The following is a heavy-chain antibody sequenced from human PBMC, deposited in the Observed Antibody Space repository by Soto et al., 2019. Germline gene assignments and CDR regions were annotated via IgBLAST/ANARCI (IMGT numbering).Heavy chain of an antibody. J-gene: IGHJ6*02. CDR1: GGSFSGYY. V-gene: IGHV4-34*01. Sequence: PSETLSLTCAVYGGSFSGYYWSWIRQPPGKGLEWIGEISHSGSTNYNPSLKSRVTISVDTSKNQSSLKLSSVTPADTAVYYCARGPVSYCIGGSCYHYYGMDFCGQRTPLPASS. D-gene: IGHD2-15*01. CDR2: ISHSGST. CDR3: ARGPVSYCIGGSCYHYYGMDF.